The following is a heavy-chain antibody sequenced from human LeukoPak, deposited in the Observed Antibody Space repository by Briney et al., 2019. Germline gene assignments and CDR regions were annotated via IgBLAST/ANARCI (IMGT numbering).Heavy chain of an antibody. V-gene: IGHV4-34*01. CDR2: INHSGST. J-gene: IGHJ1*01. CDR3: ARGPRPCSGGSCYRLKYFQH. CDR1: GGSFSGYY. Sequence: PSETLSLTCAVYGGSFSGYYWSWIRQPPGKGLEWIGEINHSGSTNYNPSLKSRVTISVDTSKNQFSLKLSSVTAADTAVYYCARGPRPCSGGSCYRLKYFQHWGQGTLVTVSS. D-gene: IGHD2-15*01.